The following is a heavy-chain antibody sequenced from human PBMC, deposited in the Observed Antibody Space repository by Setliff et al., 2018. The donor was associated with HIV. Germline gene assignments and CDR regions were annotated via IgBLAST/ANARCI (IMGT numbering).Heavy chain of an antibody. J-gene: IGHJ4*02. CDR1: GGSFSAYY. CDR3: ARGVLDLVISVYGF. Sequence: SETLSLTCAVYGGSFSAYYWSWIRQPPGKGLEWIGEIDHRGRPKYNPSLNSRVTMSVDTSKNQFSLKLNSVTAADTAVYYCARGVLDLVISVYGFWGQGIPVTVSS. D-gene: IGHD3-22*01. V-gene: IGHV4-34*01. CDR2: IDHRGRP.